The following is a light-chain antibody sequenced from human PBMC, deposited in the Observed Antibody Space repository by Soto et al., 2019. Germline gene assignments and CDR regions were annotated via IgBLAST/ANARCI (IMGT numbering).Light chain of an antibody. J-gene: IGLJ3*02. CDR3: AAWDDSLNGVV. V-gene: IGLV1-44*01. CDR1: SSNIESNT. Sequence: QSALTQPPSASGTPGQRVTISCSGSSSNIESNTVNWYQHLPGTAPKHLIYSNDQRPSGVPDRFSGSKSGTSASLAISGLQSEDEADYYCAAWDDSLNGVVFGGGTKVTVL. CDR2: SND.